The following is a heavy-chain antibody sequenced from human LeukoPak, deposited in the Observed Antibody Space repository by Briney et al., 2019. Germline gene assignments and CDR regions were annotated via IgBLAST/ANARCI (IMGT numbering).Heavy chain of an antibody. V-gene: IGHV1-2*02. CDR2: INPNSGGT. Sequence: ASVKVSCKASGYTFTGYYMHWVRQAPGQGLEWMGWINPNSGGTNYAQKFQGRVTMTRDTSNSTAYMELSRLRSDDTAVYYCARPYCTNGVCYTFFDYWGQGTLVTVSS. D-gene: IGHD2-8*01. CDR1: GYTFTGYY. J-gene: IGHJ4*02. CDR3: ARPYCTNGVCYTFFDY.